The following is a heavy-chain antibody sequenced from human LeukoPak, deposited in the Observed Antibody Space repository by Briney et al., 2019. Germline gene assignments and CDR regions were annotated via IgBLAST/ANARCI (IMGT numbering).Heavy chain of an antibody. CDR2: IWYDGSHE. CDR3: ARDDCSSTSCTGWYYFDY. Sequence: PGRSLRLSCAASGFTFSSYGMHWVRQAPGKGLEWVAVIWYDGSHENYADSVKGRFTISRDNSKNTLYLQMNSLRAEDTAVYYCARDDCSSTSCTGWYYFDYWGQGTLVTVSS. V-gene: IGHV3-33*01. CDR1: GFTFSSYG. J-gene: IGHJ4*02. D-gene: IGHD2-2*01.